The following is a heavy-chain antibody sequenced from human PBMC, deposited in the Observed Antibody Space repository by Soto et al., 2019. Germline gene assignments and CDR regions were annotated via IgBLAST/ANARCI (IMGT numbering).Heavy chain of an antibody. CDR3: AREIKSYYYDSSGSPGGRDAFDI. CDR2: IYYSGST. CDR1: GGSISSGGYY. V-gene: IGHV4-31*03. D-gene: IGHD3-22*01. J-gene: IGHJ3*02. Sequence: SETLSLTCTVSGGSISSGGYYWSWIRQHPGKGLEWIGYIYYSGSTYYNPSLKSRVTISVDTSKNQFSLKLSSVTAADTAVYYCAREIKSYYYDSSGSPGGRDAFDIWGQGTMVTVSS.